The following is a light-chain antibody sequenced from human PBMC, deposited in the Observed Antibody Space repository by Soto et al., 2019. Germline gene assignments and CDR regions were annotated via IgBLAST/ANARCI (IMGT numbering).Light chain of an antibody. V-gene: IGKV2-28*01. CDR1: QSLLHSNGYNY. CDR3: MQALQTPWT. J-gene: IGKJ1*01. Sequence: VLNQSHLNLPVTPGEPASISCRSSQSLLHSNGYNYLDWYLQKPGQSPQLLIYLGSNRSSGVPDRFSGSGSGTDFTLKISRVEAEDVGVYYCMQALQTPWTFGQGTKVDIK. CDR2: LGS.